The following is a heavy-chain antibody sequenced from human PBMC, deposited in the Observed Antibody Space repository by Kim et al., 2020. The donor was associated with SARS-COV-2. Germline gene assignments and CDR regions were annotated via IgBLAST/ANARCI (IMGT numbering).Heavy chain of an antibody. CDR3: ARVVVADGSGSSNYAFDI. D-gene: IGHD2-15*01. CDR1: GYTFTSYD. CDR2: MNPYSGNT. J-gene: IGHJ3*02. Sequence: ASVKVSCKASGYTFTSYDINWVRQATGQGLEWMGWMNPYSGNTGYAQKFQGRVTMTRNTSISTAYMELSSLRSEYTAVYYCARVVVADGSGSSNYAFDIWGQGTMVTVSS. V-gene: IGHV1-8*01.